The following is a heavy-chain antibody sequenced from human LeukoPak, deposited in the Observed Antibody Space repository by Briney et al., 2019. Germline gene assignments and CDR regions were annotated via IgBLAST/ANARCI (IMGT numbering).Heavy chain of an antibody. J-gene: IGHJ4*02. D-gene: IGHD5-24*01. CDR3: GRESHDSGPVEMATIDYFDY. CDR2: ISSSSSYT. Sequence: GGSLRLSCAASGFTFSDYYMSWIRQAPGKGLEWVSYISSSSSYTNYADSVKGRFTISRDNAKNSLYLQMNSLRAEDTAVYYCGRESHDSGPVEMATIDYFDYWGQGTLVTVSS. V-gene: IGHV3-11*05. CDR1: GFTFSDYY.